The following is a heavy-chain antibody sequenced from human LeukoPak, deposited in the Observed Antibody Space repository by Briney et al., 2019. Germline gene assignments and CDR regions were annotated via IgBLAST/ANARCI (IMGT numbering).Heavy chain of an antibody. Sequence: GGSLRLSCAASGFTFSDYYMSWIRQAPGKGLEWVSYISSSGSTIYYADSVKGRFTISRDDAKNSLYLQMNSLRAEGTAVYYCAREEYSSSSDYWGQGTLVTVSS. V-gene: IGHV3-11*01. J-gene: IGHJ4*02. CDR3: AREEYSSSSDY. D-gene: IGHD6-13*01. CDR2: ISSSGSTI. CDR1: GFTFSDYY.